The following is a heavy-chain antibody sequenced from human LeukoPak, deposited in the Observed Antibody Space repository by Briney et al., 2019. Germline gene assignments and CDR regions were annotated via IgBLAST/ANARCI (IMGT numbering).Heavy chain of an antibody. D-gene: IGHD3-10*01. CDR3: ASMVRGVTDDY. J-gene: IGHJ4*02. CDR2: ISYDGSNK. Sequence: PGGSLRLSCAASGFTFSSYAMHWVRRAPGKGLEWVAVISYDGSNKYYADSVKGRFTISRDNSKNTLYLQMNSLRAEDTAVYYCASMVRGVTDDYWGQGTLVTVSS. V-gene: IGHV3-30-3*01. CDR1: GFTFSSYA.